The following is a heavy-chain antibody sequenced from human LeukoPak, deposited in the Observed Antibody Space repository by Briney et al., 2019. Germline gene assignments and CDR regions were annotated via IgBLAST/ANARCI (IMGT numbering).Heavy chain of an antibody. J-gene: IGHJ6*03. D-gene: IGHD1-14*01. CDR3: ARASITYYYYYYMGV. V-gene: IGHV4-59*01. Sequence: SETLSLTCTVSGGSLTNYYWTWIRQPPGKGLEWIGYIHYSGSTNYNPSLKSRVTISVDTSKNQSSLKLSSVTAADSAVYYCARASITYYYYYYMGVWGKGTTVTVSS. CDR1: GGSLTNYY. CDR2: IHYSGST.